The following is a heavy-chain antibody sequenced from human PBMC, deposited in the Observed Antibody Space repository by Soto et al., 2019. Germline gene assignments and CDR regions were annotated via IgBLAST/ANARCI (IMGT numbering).Heavy chain of an antibody. Sequence: GASVKVSCKASGGTFSSYAISWVRQAPGQGLEWMGGIIPIFGTANYAQKFQGRVTITADESTSTAYMELSSLRSEDTAVYYCARDPDDSSGSPWFDLWGQGTLVTVSS. V-gene: IGHV1-69*13. D-gene: IGHD6-19*01. CDR3: ARDPDDSSGSPWFDL. CDR1: GGTFSSYA. J-gene: IGHJ5*02. CDR2: IIPIFGTA.